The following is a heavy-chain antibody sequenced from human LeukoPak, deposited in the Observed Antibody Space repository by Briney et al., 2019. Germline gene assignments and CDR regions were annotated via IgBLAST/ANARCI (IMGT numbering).Heavy chain of an antibody. J-gene: IGHJ4*02. CDR3: ARGGAFCSITTCHEFDH. CDR1: GYTFTDSY. V-gene: IGHV1-2*02. Sequence: ASVTVSCKTSGYTFTDSYLHWVRQVPGQGLEWMGWTNPSTGGTKSAQQFEGRVTMTRDTSNTTGYLELRSLRLDDTAPYYCARGGAFCSITTCHEFDHWGQGTLVIVSS. CDR2: TNPSTGGT. D-gene: IGHD2-2*01.